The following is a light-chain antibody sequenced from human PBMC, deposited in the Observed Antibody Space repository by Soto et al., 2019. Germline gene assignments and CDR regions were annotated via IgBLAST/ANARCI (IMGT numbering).Light chain of an antibody. CDR3: QHYGTSPWT. Sequence: EIVLTQSPGTLSLSPGERATLSCRASQSVSSSFLGWYQQKPGQAPRLLIYGASSRATGIPDRFSGSGSGTDFTLTSRRLESEDFAVYYCQHYGTSPWTFGQGTKVEIK. CDR2: GAS. CDR1: QSVSSSF. J-gene: IGKJ1*01. V-gene: IGKV3-20*01.